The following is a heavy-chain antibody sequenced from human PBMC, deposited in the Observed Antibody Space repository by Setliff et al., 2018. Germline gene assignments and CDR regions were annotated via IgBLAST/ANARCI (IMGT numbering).Heavy chain of an antibody. D-gene: IGHD2-15*01. CDR2: IIPMFGTP. Sequence: ASVKVSCKASGDSFNNYAISWVRQAPGQGLEWMGEIIPMFGTPAYAQKFQDRVTITTDESTSTAYMELDSLRSEDTAVYYCARSPAVLGIVYLDPWGQGTLVTVSS. V-gene: IGHV1-69*05. CDR1: GDSFNNYA. CDR3: ARSPAVLGIVYLDP. J-gene: IGHJ5*02.